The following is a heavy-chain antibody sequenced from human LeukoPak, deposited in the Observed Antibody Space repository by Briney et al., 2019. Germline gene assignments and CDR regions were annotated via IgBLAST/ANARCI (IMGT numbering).Heavy chain of an antibody. CDR3: ARGQVTTRFDY. D-gene: IGHD4-17*01. J-gene: IGHJ4*02. CDR2: IHTSGST. Sequence: SETLSLTCNISGGSISSGSYFWNWIRQPAVKGLEWIGRIHTSGSTNYNPSLKSRVTISVDTSKNQFSLKLSSVTAADTAVYYCARGQVTTRFDYWGQGTLVTVSS. CDR1: GGSISSGSYF. V-gene: IGHV4-61*02.